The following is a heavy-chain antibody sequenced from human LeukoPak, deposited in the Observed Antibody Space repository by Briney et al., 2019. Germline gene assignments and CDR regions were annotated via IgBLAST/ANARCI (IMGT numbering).Heavy chain of an antibody. J-gene: IGHJ4*02. CDR2: IKQDGSEK. CDR3: ARDGDDNSGYYFAGH. Sequence: PGRSLRLSCAASGFTFSSYSMSWVRQAPGKGLEWVANIKQDGSEKYYVDSVKGRFTISRDNAKNSLYLQMNSLRAEDTAVYYCARDGDDNSGYYFAGHWGQGTLVTVSS. V-gene: IGHV3-7*01. CDR1: GFTFSSYS. D-gene: IGHD3-22*01.